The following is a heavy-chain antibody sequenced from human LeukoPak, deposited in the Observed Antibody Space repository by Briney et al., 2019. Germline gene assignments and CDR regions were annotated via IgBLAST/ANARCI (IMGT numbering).Heavy chain of an antibody. D-gene: IGHD3-10*01. CDR3: ARVDMVRGVYYYYYGMDV. V-gene: IGHV3-23*01. CDR1: GFTFSSYA. Sequence: TGGSLRLSCAASGFTFSSYAMSWVRQAPGKGLEWVSAISSSGGDTYYADSLRGRFTISRDNSKNTLYLQVNSLRAEDTAVYYCARVDMVRGVYYYYYGMDVWGQGTTVTVSS. CDR2: ISSSGGDT. J-gene: IGHJ6*02.